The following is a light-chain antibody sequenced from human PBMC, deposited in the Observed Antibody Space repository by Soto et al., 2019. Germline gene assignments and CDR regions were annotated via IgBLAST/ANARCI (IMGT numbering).Light chain of an antibody. CDR2: DAS. CDR3: QQRSNWP. V-gene: IGKV3-11*01. Sequence: EIVLTQSPATLSLSPGERATLSCRASQSVSSYLAWYQQKPGQAPRLLIYDASNGATGIPARFSGSGSGTDFTLTISSLEPEDFAVYYCQQRSNWPFGQGTRLEIK. CDR1: QSVSSY. J-gene: IGKJ5*01.